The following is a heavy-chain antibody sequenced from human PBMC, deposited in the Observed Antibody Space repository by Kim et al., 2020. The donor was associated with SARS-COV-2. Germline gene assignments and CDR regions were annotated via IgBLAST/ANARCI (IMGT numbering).Heavy chain of an antibody. V-gene: IGHV3-74*01. D-gene: IGHD3-22*01. Sequence: GGSLRLSCEASGFTFSRYWMHWVRQTPEKGLVWVSRISTAGTTTTYADSVKGRFTISRDDAKNTLYLQMSSLRAEDTAIYYCVRSDYYDNSGYYYGQWGQGTLVTVSP. CDR1: GFTFSRYW. CDR2: ISTAGTTT. J-gene: IGHJ4*02. CDR3: VRSDYYDNSGYYYGQ.